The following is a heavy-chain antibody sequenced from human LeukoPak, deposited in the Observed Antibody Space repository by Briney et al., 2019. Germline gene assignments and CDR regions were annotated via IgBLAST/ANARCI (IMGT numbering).Heavy chain of an antibody. V-gene: IGHV1-8*01. CDR2: MNPNSGNT. CDR1: GYTFTSYD. D-gene: IGHD3-22*01. CDR3: ASPSAHIYDSSGYYNA. J-gene: IGHJ5*02. Sequence: ASVKVSCKASGYTFTSYDINWVRQATGQGLEWMGWMNPNSGNTGYAQKFQGRVTMTRDTSIGTAYMELSSLRSEDTAVYYCASPSAHIYDSSGYYNAWGQGTLVTVSS.